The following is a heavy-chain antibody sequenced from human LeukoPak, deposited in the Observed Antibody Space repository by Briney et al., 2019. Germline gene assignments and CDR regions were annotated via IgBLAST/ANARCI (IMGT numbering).Heavy chain of an antibody. CDR1: CYTFTSYH. CDR3: ARDSGWELKQYYFDH. V-gene: IGHV1-18*01. D-gene: IGHD1-26*01. CDR2: ISVYNGYT. Sequence: GASVKVSCKASCYTFTSYHINWVRQAPGQGLEWMGWISVYNGYTEFAQKFQGRVTMTTDTSTRTTYMELRGLRSDDTAVYYCARDSGWELKQYYFDHWGQGTLVTVSS. J-gene: IGHJ4*02.